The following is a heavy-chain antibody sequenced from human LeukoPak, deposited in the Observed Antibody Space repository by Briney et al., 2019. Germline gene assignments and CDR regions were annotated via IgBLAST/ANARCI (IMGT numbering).Heavy chain of an antibody. CDR1: GFTFDDYA. D-gene: IGHD3-22*01. J-gene: IGHJ4*02. Sequence: QPGGSLRLXCAASGFTFDDYAMHWVRQAPGKGLEWVSLIGGDGGSTYYADSVKGRFTISRDNSKNSLFLQMKSLRTDDTALYYCVKEPHYYDRSGYFWGQGTLVTVSS. CDR3: VKEPHYYDRSGYF. CDR2: IGGDGGST. V-gene: IGHV3-43*02.